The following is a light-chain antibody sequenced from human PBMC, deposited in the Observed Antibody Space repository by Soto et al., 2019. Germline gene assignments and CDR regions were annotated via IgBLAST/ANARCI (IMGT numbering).Light chain of an antibody. CDR3: QQSYSTRTWA. V-gene: IGKV1-39*01. J-gene: IGKJ1*01. Sequence: DIHLTQSPSFLSASVLDRATRTFLASQDISYCLAWYQQKPGKAPKLLIYAASTLQSGVPSRFSGSGSGTDFTLTISSLQPEHFATYYCQQSYSTRTWAFGQGTKVDIK. CDR2: AAS. CDR1: QDISYC.